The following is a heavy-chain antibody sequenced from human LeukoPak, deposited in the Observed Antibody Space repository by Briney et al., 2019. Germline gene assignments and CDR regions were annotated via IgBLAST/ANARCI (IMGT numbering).Heavy chain of an antibody. J-gene: IGHJ4*02. CDR1: GGSISSGSYY. Sequence: SETLSLTCTVSGGSISSGSYYWSWIRQPAGKGLEWIGRIYTSGSTIYNPSLKSRVTISVDTSKNQFSLKLSSVTAADTAVYYCAGLYFWGQGILVTVSS. CDR3: AGLYF. V-gene: IGHV4-61*02. CDR2: IYTSGST.